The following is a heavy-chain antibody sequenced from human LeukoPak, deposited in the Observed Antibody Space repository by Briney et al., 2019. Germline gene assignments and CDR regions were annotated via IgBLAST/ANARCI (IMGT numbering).Heavy chain of an antibody. Sequence: SETLSLTCTVSGGSISSGGYYWSWIRQHPGKGLEWIGYIYYSGSTYYSPSLKSRVTISVDTSKNQFSLKLSSVTAADTAVYYCARERRWLQSHDAFDIWGQGTMVTVSS. D-gene: IGHD5-12*01. J-gene: IGHJ3*02. CDR3: ARERRWLQSHDAFDI. V-gene: IGHV4-31*03. CDR1: GGSISSGGYY. CDR2: IYYSGST.